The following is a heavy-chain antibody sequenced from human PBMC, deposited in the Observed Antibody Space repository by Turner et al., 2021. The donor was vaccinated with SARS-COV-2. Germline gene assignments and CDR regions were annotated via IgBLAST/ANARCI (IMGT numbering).Heavy chain of an antibody. D-gene: IGHD1-26*01. Sequence: EVQLLESGGGLVQPGGSLRLSCAASGFTFSSYAMSWVRQAPGKGLEWVSAISGSGGSTYYADSVKGPFTISRDNAKNSLYLQMNSLRAEDTAVYYCARDMGATTGPFDYWGQGTLVTVSS. CDR1: GFTFSSYA. CDR3: ARDMGATTGPFDY. CDR2: ISGSGGST. J-gene: IGHJ4*02. V-gene: IGHV3-23*01.